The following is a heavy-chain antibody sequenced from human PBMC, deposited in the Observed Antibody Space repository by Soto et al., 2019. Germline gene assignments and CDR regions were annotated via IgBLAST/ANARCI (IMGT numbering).Heavy chain of an antibody. CDR1: GFTFSNAW. V-gene: IGHV3-15*01. D-gene: IGHD2-15*01. CDR3: TTVPTPYCSGGSCYGIDY. CDR2: IKSKTDGGTT. J-gene: IGHJ4*02. Sequence: GGSLSLSCAASGFTFSNAWMSWVRQAPGKGLEWVGRIKSKTDGGTTDYAAPVKGRFTISRDDSKNTLYLQMNSLKTEDTAVYYCTTVPTPYCSGGSCYGIDYWSQGTLVTVSS.